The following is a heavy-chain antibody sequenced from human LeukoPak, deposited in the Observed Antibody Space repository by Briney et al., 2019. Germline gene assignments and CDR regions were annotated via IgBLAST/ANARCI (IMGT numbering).Heavy chain of an antibody. CDR3: ARQGIAVAGTAFDY. CDR1: GGSISSSRYY. Sequence: PSETLSLTCTVSGGSISSSRYYWGWIRQPPGKGLEWIGSIYCSGSTYYNPSLKSRVTISVDTSKNQFSLKLSSVTAADTAVYYCARQGIAVAGTAFDYWGQGTLVTVSS. V-gene: IGHV4-39*01. J-gene: IGHJ4*02. CDR2: IYCSGST. D-gene: IGHD6-19*01.